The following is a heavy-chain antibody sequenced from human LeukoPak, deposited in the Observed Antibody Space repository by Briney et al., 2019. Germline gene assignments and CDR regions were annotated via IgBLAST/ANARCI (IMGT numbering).Heavy chain of an antibody. Sequence: PSQTLSLTCTVSGGSISSGGYYWSWIRQPPGKGLEWIGYIYHSGSTYYNPSLKSRVTISVDRSKNQFSLKLSSVTAADTAVYYCARAPRGGSSSPYDAFDIWGQGTMVTVSS. CDR1: GGSISSGGYY. CDR2: IYHSGST. CDR3: ARAPRGGSSSPYDAFDI. V-gene: IGHV4-30-2*01. D-gene: IGHD6-6*01. J-gene: IGHJ3*02.